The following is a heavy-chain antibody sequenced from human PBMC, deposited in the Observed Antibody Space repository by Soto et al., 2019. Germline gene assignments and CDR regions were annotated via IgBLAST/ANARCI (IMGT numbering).Heavy chain of an antibody. J-gene: IGHJ4*02. Sequence: PSETLSLTCTVSGGYISSYYWTWIRQPPGKGLEWIGYIYYSGSTNYNPSLKSRVTMSIDTSKNQFSLKLSSVTAADTAVYYCARAFGSTMPSLVWGQGTLVTVSS. D-gene: IGHD2-2*01. CDR2: IYYSGST. CDR3: ARAFGSTMPSLV. V-gene: IGHV4-59*01. CDR1: GGYISSYY.